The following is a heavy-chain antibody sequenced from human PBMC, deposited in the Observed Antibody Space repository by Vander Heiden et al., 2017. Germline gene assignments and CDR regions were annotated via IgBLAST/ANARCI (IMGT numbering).Heavy chain of an antibody. Sequence: QVTFKESGPVLVKPTETLTLTCTVSGFSLNNPRMGVSWIRQTPGKALEWLAHIFSNDEKSYAPSLKSRLTISKDTSKSQVVLTMTNMDPVDTATYYCARIMVTTMTRGILFDPWGQGTLVTVSS. J-gene: IGHJ5*02. CDR1: GFSLNNPRMG. V-gene: IGHV2-26*01. D-gene: IGHD3-10*01. CDR2: IFSNDEK. CDR3: ARIMVTTMTRGILFDP.